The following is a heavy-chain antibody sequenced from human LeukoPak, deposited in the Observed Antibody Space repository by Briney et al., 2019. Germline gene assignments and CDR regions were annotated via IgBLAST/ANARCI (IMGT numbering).Heavy chain of an antibody. J-gene: IGHJ4*02. V-gene: IGHV3-23*01. CDR3: ATYRQVLLPFES. CDR2: IFPSGGEI. Sequence: HPGGSLRLSCAASGFTFSTFAMIWVRQPPGKGLEWVSSIFPSGGEIHYADSVRGRFTISRDNFKSTLSLQMNSLRAEDTAIYYCATYRQVLLPFESWGQGTLVTVSS. CDR1: GFTFSTFA. D-gene: IGHD2-8*02.